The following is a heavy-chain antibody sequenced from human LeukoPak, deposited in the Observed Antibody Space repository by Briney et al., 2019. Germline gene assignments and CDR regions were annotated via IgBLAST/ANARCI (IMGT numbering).Heavy chain of an antibody. D-gene: IGHD3-22*01. J-gene: IGHJ4*02. CDR3: ARGIHYYDSSGNPSKYSDSVDY. V-gene: IGHV4-34*01. CDR2: INHSGST. Sequence: PSETLSLTCAVYGGSFSGYYWSWIRQPPGKGLEWIGEINHSGSTSYNPSLKSRVTISVDTSKNQFSLKLSSVTAADTAVYYCARGIHYYDSSGNPSKYSDSVDYWGQGTLVTVSS. CDR1: GGSFSGYY.